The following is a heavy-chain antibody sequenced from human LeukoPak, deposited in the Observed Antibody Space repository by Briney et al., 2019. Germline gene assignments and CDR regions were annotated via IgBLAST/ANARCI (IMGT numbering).Heavy chain of an antibody. Sequence: ASVKVSCKASGYTFTSYDINWVRQATGQGLEWMGWMNPNSGNTGYAQKFQGRVTITGNTSISTAYMELSSLRSEDTAVYYCARGDSPTDTAMVSYYYYYYMDVWGKGTTVTVSS. J-gene: IGHJ6*03. D-gene: IGHD5-18*01. V-gene: IGHV1-8*03. CDR3: ARGDSPTDTAMVSYYYYYYMDV. CDR2: MNPNSGNT. CDR1: GYTFTSYD.